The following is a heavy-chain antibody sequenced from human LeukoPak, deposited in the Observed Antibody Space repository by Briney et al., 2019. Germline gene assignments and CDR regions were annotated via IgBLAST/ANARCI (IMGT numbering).Heavy chain of an antibody. D-gene: IGHD2-2*01. Sequence: PGGSLRLSCAASGFTFSSYAMHWVRQAPGKGLEWVAVISYDGSNKYYADSVKGRFTISRDNSKNTLYLQMSSLRAEDTAVYYCARDRQYQLLYYFDYWGQGTLVTVSS. CDR3: ARDRQYQLLYYFDY. CDR1: GFTFSSYA. CDR2: ISYDGSNK. V-gene: IGHV3-30*15. J-gene: IGHJ4*02.